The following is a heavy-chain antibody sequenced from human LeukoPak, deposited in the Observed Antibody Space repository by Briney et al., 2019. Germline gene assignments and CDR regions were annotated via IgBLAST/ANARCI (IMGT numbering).Heavy chain of an antibody. Sequence: ASVKVSCKASGYTFTSYYMHWARQAPGQGLEWMGIINPSGGSTSYAQKFQGRVTMTRDTSTSTVYMELSSLRSEDTAVYYCAREVVGATIRGTEKEGNNWFDPWGQGTLVTVSS. J-gene: IGHJ5*02. D-gene: IGHD1-26*01. V-gene: IGHV1-46*01. CDR3: AREVVGATIRGTEKEGNNWFDP. CDR2: INPSGGST. CDR1: GYTFTSYY.